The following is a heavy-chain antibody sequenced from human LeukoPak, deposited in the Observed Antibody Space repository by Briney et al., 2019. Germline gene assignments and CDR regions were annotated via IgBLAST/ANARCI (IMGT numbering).Heavy chain of an antibody. V-gene: IGHV1-8*01. D-gene: IGHD7-27*01. J-gene: IGHJ4*02. CDR2: MNPNSGET. CDR1: GYTFTNYD. Sequence: ASVKVSCKASGYTFTNYDINWVRQGTGQGVEWMGWMNPNSGETGYAQTFQDRVTMTRDTSINTAYMELSSLTSEDTAVYYCARNVANTGDFDYWGQGTLVTVSS. CDR3: ARNVANTGDFDY.